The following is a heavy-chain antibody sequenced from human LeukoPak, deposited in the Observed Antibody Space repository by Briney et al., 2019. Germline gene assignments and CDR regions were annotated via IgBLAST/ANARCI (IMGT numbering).Heavy chain of an antibody. Sequence: GASVKVSCKVSGYTFTSFGLSWVRQAPGQGLEWMGWISTFNGNTNYAQSLLGRVTMTTDTSTSTAYMELRSLRSDDTAVYYCARRGTYHDYWGQGTLVSVSS. D-gene: IGHD3-10*01. J-gene: IGHJ4*02. V-gene: IGHV1-18*01. CDR3: ARRGTYHDY. CDR1: GYTFTSFG. CDR2: ISTFNGNT.